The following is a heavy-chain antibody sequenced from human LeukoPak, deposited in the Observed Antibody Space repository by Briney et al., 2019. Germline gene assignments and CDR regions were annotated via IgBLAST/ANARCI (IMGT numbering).Heavy chain of an antibody. CDR1: GGSIGSYY. J-gene: IGHJ4*02. Sequence: SETLSLTCTVSGGSIGSYYWSWIRQPPGKGLEWIGYIYYSGNSKYNPSLKSRVTISVDTSKNQFSLKLSSVTAADTAVYYCATMKAVRVNDFWSGYPDYWGQGTLVTVSS. V-gene: IGHV4-59*01. D-gene: IGHD3-3*01. CDR3: ATMKAVRVNDFWSGYPDY. CDR2: IYYSGNS.